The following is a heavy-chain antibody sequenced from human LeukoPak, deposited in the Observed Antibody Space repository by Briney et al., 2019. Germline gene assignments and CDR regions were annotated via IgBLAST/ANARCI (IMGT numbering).Heavy chain of an antibody. J-gene: IGHJ4*02. V-gene: IGHV4-59*08. CDR3: AGHHPRNTVDF. CDR2: ISDIGSI. CDR1: GGSVTSYY. D-gene: IGHD2/OR15-2a*01. Sequence: PSETLSLTCTVSGGSVTSYYWSWIRQPPGKGLEWIAYISDIGSINYNPSLKSRVTISLDTSKNQFSLKLSSVTAADTAVYYCAGHHPRNTVDFWGQGTLVTVSS.